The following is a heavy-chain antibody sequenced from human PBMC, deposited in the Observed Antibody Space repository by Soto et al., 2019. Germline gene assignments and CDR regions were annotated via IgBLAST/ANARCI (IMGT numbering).Heavy chain of an antibody. CDR3: ARLYPTLDDY. V-gene: IGHV1-69*13. J-gene: IGHJ4*02. CDR2: IIPIFGTA. Sequence: GASVKVSCKASGGTFSSYAISWVRQAPGQGLEWMGGIIPIFGTANYAQKFQGRVTITADESTSTAYMELSSLRSEDTAVYYCARLYPTLDDYWGQGTLVTVSS. D-gene: IGHD4-17*01. CDR1: GGTFSSYA.